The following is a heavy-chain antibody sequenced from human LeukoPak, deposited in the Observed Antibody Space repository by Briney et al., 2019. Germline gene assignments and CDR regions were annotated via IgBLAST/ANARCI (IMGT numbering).Heavy chain of an antibody. V-gene: IGHV3-33*06. Sequence: PGGSLRLPCAASGFTFSSYGMHWVRQAPGKGLEWVAVIWYDGSNKYYADSVKGRFTISRDNSKNTLYLQMNSLRAEDTAVYYCAKAEPENWGQGTLVTVSS. CDR1: GFTFSSYG. CDR2: IWYDGSNK. J-gene: IGHJ4*02. CDR3: AKAEPEN.